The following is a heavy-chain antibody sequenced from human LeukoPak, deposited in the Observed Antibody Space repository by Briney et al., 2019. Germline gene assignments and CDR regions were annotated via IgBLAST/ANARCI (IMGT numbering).Heavy chain of an antibody. CDR3: ASDPYSGYDSTAFDY. V-gene: IGHV1-69*04. D-gene: IGHD5-12*01. CDR2: IIPIHGIA. Sequence: GSSVKVSCKASGGTFSSYAISWVRQAPGQGLEWMGRIIPIHGIANYAQKFQGRVTITADKSTSTAYMELSSLRSEDTAVYYCASDPYSGYDSTAFDYWGQGTLVTVSS. J-gene: IGHJ4*02. CDR1: GGTFSSYA.